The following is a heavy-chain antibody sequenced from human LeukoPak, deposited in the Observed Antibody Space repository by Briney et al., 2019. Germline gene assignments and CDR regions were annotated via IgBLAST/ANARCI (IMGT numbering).Heavy chain of an antibody. CDR3: ARDGVPDESPTYYAHFQH. J-gene: IGHJ1*01. V-gene: IGHV6-1*01. CDR2: TFYRSQWYN. Sequence: SQTLSLTCAISGDSVSSNSAAWSWIRQSPSRGLEWLGRTFYRSQWYNDYAVSVKSRITFNPDTSKNQFSLQLTSVTPEDTAVYYCARDGVPDESPTYYAHFQHWGQGTLVIVSS. D-gene: IGHD3-3*01. CDR1: GDSVSSNSAA.